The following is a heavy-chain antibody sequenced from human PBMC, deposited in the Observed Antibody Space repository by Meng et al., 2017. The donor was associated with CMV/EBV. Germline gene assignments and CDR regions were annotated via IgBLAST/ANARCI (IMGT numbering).Heavy chain of an antibody. D-gene: IGHD3-3*01. CDR2: IYSGGSST. Sequence: GGSLRPSCAASGFTFSSYAMSWVRQAPGKGLEWVSVIYSGGSSTYYADSVKGRFTISRDNSKNTLYLQMNSLRAEDTAVYYCAKGRYDFWSGYYEAYWGQGTLVTVSS. CDR3: AKGRYDFWSGYYEAY. CDR1: GFTFSSYA. J-gene: IGHJ4*02. V-gene: IGHV3-23*03.